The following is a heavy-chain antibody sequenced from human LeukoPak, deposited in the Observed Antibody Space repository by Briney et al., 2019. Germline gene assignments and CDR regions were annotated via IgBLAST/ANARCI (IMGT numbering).Heavy chain of an antibody. CDR2: IYHSGST. J-gene: IGHJ4*02. D-gene: IGHD6-13*01. V-gene: IGHV4-4*02. CDR1: GGSISSSNW. Sequence: SETLSLTCAVSGGSISSSNWWSWVRQPPGKGLEWIGEIYHSGSTNYNPSLKSRVTISVDTSKNQFSLKLSSVTAADTAVYYCARAGSDRIAAAGTGFDYWGQGTLVTVSS. CDR3: ARAGSDRIAAAGTGFDY.